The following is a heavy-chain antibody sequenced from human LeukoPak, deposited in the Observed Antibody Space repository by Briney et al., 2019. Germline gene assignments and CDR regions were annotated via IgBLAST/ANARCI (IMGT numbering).Heavy chain of an antibody. D-gene: IGHD4-17*01. CDR1: GFSLPTSGVG. J-gene: IGHJ4*02. V-gene: IGHV2-5*02. CDR3: AHYGDYRFLYYFDH. Sequence: ESGPTLVHPTPTLTLTCTFSGFSLPTSGVGVGWIRQPPGKALEWLALIYWDNNKLYSPSLKSRLTIAKDTSKNQVVLTMTNMDPVDTATYSCAHYGDYRFLYYFDHWGQGTLVTVSS. CDR2: IYWDNNK.